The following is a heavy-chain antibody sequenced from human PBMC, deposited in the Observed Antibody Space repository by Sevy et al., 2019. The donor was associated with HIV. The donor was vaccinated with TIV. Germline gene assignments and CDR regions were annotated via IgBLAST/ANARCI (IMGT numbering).Heavy chain of an antibody. CDR3: AREGGCSSTSCLLYFDY. V-gene: IGHV3-21*01. D-gene: IGHD2-2*01. Sequence: GGSLRLSCAASGFTFSSYSMNWVRQAPGKGLEWVSSISRGSSYIYYADSVKGRFTSSRDNAKNSRYLQMSSLRAEDTAVYYCAREGGCSSTSCLLYFDYWGQGTLVTVSS. CDR1: GFTFSSYS. J-gene: IGHJ4*02. CDR2: ISRGSSYI.